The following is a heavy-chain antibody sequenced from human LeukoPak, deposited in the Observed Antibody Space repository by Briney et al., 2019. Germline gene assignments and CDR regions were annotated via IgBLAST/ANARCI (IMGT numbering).Heavy chain of an antibody. CDR3: ARESPRVIVVVPAAMGGGGWFDP. CDR2: IKQDGSEK. D-gene: IGHD2-2*01. J-gene: IGHJ5*02. V-gene: IGHV3-7*01. CDR1: GFTFSSYL. Sequence: GGSLRLSCAASGFTFSSYLMSWIRQAPGKGLEWVANIKQDGSEKYYVNSVKGRFTISRDNAKNSLYLQMNSLRAEDTAVYYCARESPRVIVVVPAAMGGGGWFDPWGQGTLVTVSS.